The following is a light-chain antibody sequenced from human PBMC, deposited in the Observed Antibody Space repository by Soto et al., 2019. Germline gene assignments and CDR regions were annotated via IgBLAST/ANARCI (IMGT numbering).Light chain of an antibody. CDR2: AAS. CDR3: QQSYSTPK. V-gene: IGKV1-39*01. CDR1: QSVSGY. J-gene: IGKJ1*01. Sequence: DIQMTQSPSSLSASIGDRVIIACRASQSVSGYLNWYQQKPGKVPRLLIYAASSLQSGVPSRFSGSGSGTDFTLTISSLQPEDFATYYCQQSYSTPKFGQGTKVDIK.